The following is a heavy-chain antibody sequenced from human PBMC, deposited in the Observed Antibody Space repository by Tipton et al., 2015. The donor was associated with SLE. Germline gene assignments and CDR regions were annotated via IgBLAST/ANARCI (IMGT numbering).Heavy chain of an antibody. D-gene: IGHD3-10*01. V-gene: IGHV3-23*01. CDR2: IGDDDSDT. CDR3: ASLSTYYYGSGNP. J-gene: IGHJ5*02. CDR1: GFTLRYFD. Sequence: GSLRLSCVTSGFTLRYFDMSWVRQGPGKGLEWVPTIGDDDSDTYYADSVRGRFIASRDRSKHTVFLQMNNLRVDDTAVYFCASLSTYYYGSGNPWDQGTLVTVSS.